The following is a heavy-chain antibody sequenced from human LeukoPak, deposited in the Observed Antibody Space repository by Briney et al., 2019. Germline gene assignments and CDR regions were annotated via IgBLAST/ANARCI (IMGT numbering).Heavy chain of an antibody. CDR1: GDSVSSNSAA. D-gene: IGHD6-13*01. V-gene: IGHV6-1*01. Sequence: SQTFSLTCAISGDSVSSNSAAWNWIRQSPSRGLEWLGRTYYRSKWYNDHAVSVKSRITINPDTSKNQFSLQLNSVTPEDTAVYYCARVAGSIAAAGFDYWGQGTLVTVSS. CDR2: TYYRSKWYN. CDR3: ARVAGSIAAAGFDY. J-gene: IGHJ4*02.